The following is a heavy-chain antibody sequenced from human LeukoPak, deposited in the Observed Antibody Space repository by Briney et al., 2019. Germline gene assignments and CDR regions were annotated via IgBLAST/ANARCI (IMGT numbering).Heavy chain of an antibody. D-gene: IGHD4-4*01. CDR2: IYYSGNT. J-gene: IGHJ4*02. CDR3: ARVVYSVTTYASFDF. CDR1: GGSISSYY. V-gene: IGHV4-59*08. Sequence: SETLSLTCTVSGGSISSYYWTWIRQPPEKRLEWIGNIYYSGNTRYNPSLQSRVTISVDTSKNQFSLKLISVTAADTAVYYCARVVYSVTTYASFDFWGQGTLVTVSS.